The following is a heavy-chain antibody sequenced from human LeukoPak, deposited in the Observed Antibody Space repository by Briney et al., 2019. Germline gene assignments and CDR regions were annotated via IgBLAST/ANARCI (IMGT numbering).Heavy chain of an antibody. J-gene: IGHJ4*02. CDR2: INHSGST. CDR3: ARGKPDY. V-gene: IGHV4-34*01. CDR1: GGSFSGYY. Sequence: SETLSLTCAVYGGSFSGYYWSWIRQPPGKGLEWIGEINHSGSTNYNPSLKSRVTISVDTSKNQFSLKLGSVTAADTAVYYCARGKPDYWGQGTLVTVSS.